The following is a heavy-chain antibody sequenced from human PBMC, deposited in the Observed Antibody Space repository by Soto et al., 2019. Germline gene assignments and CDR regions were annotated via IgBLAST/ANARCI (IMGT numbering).Heavy chain of an antibody. V-gene: IGHV1-69*13. CDR3: ARDPGYCSSTSCPAWDDY. D-gene: IGHD2-2*01. Sequence: SVKVSCKASGGTFSSYAISWVRQAPGQGLEWMGGIIPIFGTANYAQKFQGRVTVTADESTSTAYMELSSLRSEDTAVYYCARDPGYCSSTSCPAWDDYWGQGTLVTVSS. CDR1: GGTFSSYA. J-gene: IGHJ4*02. CDR2: IIPIFGTA.